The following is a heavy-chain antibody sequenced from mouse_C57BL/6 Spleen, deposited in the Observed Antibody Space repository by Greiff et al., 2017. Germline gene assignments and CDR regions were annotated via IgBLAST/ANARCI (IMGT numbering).Heavy chain of an antibody. D-gene: IGHD4-1*02. Sequence: QVQLQQPGAELVKPGASVKMSCKASGYTFTSYWITWVKQRPGQGLEWIGDIYPGSGSTNYNEKFKSKATLTVDTSSSTAYMQLSSLTSEASAVYYGARVRSTGTGFDYWGQGTTLTVSS. CDR2: IYPGSGST. V-gene: IGHV1-55*01. CDR1: GYTFTSYW. J-gene: IGHJ2*01. CDR3: ARVRSTGTGFDY.